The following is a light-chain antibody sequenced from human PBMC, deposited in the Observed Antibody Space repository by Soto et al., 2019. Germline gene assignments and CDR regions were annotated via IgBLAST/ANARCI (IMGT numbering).Light chain of an antibody. CDR1: QSVSIL. V-gene: IGKV1-5*01. CDR2: DAT. J-gene: IGKJ1*01. Sequence: DIQMTQSPSTLSASVGDRATITCRASQSVSILLAWYQQKPGQAPKLLIHDATSMASGIPARFSGCGSGTEFTLTISSLQSEDFAAYYCQHYNNCPRTFGQGTKVDIK. CDR3: QHYNNCPRT.